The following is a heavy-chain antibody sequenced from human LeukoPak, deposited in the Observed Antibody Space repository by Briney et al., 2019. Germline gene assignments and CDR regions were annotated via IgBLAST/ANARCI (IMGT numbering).Heavy chain of an antibody. CDR3: ARVASSRIIPNYYFYMDV. CDR2: IRQDGNEK. D-gene: IGHD2-21*01. J-gene: IGHJ6*03. CDR1: GFTFSMYW. Sequence: PGGSPRLSCAASGFTFSMYWMGWVRQAPGKGLEWVANIRQDGNEKYYVDSVRGRFTISRDNAKNSLYLQMNSLRAEDTAVYYCARVASSRIIPNYYFYMDVWGKGTTVTVSS. V-gene: IGHV3-7*01.